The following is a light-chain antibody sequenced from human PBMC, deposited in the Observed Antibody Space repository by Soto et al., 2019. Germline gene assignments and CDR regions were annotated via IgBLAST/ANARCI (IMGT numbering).Light chain of an antibody. CDR3: QQTFSTPRT. J-gene: IGKJ1*01. CDR1: QNVRSY. V-gene: IGKV1-39*01. Sequence: DRQRTQSSSSLSRAVAPTVNLTFRCSQNVRSYVNWYQQIPGKAPKLLIYETSALHSGVPSTFSGDGYGTHLTLSISSLNTEDFATYYCQQTFSTPRTFGQGTKVDIK. CDR2: ETS.